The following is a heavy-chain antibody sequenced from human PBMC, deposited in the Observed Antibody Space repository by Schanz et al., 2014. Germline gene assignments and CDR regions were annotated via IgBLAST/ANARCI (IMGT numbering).Heavy chain of an antibody. D-gene: IGHD6-13*01. J-gene: IGHJ4*02. CDR1: GFTFTTNA. CDR2: IKQDGTEE. Sequence: EVQLVESGGGLVKPGGSLRLSCAASGFTFTTNAMSWVRQPPGKGLEWVATIKQDGTEEKYVDSVRGRFTISRDNAKNSLYLQMNSLRPEDTALYYCARHGNSWYLDYWGQGTLVTVSS. CDR3: ARHGNSWYLDY. V-gene: IGHV3-7*03.